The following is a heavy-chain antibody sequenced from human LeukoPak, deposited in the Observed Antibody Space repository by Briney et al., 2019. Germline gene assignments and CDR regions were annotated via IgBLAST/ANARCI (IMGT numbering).Heavy chain of an antibody. CDR1: GFPFDDYG. D-gene: IGHD6-19*01. V-gene: IGHV3-20*01. CDR3: ASSKSGWYGDAFDI. Sequence: GGSLRLSCAASGFPFDDYGMSWVRQAPGKGLEWVSGINWNGGSTGYADSVKGRFTISRDNAKNSLYLQMNSLRAEDTALYHCASSKSGWYGDAFDIWGQGTVVTVSS. CDR2: INWNGGST. J-gene: IGHJ3*02.